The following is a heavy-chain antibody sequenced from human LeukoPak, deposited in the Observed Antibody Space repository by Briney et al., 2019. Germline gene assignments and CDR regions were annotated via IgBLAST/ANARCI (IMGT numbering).Heavy chain of an antibody. D-gene: IGHD6-19*01. J-gene: IGHJ4*02. CDR3: ARGSDSSGWYSGY. CDR1: GYTFTSYD. V-gene: IGHV1-8*01. Sequence: GASVKVSCKASGYTFTSYDINWVRQAPGQGLEWMGWMNPNSGNTGYAQKFQGRVTMTRNTSISTAYMELSSLRSEDTAVYYCARGSDSSGWYSGYWGQGTLVTVSS. CDR2: MNPNSGNT.